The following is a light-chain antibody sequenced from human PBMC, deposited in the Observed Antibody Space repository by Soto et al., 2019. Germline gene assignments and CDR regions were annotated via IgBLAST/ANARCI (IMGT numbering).Light chain of an antibody. CDR1: QTVRNNY. CDR2: DAS. Sequence: EFVLTHSPGTLSLSPWEIVTLSCRASQTVRNNYLAWYQQKPGQAPRLLIYDASSRATGIPDRFSGGGSGTDFTLTISRLEPEDFAVYYCQQFSSYPLTFGGGTKVDIK. CDR3: QQFSSYPLT. J-gene: IGKJ4*01. V-gene: IGKV3-20*01.